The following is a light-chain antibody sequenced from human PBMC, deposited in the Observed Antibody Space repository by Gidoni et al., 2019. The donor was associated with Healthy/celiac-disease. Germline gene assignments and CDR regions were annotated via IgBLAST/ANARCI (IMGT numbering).Light chain of an antibody. CDR1: QSISSY. CDR2: AAS. Sequence: DIQMTQSPSSLSASVGDRVTITCRPSQSISSYLNLYQQKPGKAPKLLIYAASSLQSGVPSRFIVSGSGTDFTLTISSLQPEDFATYYCQQSYSTPFTFGPGTKVDIK. V-gene: IGKV1-39*01. CDR3: QQSYSTPFT. J-gene: IGKJ3*01.